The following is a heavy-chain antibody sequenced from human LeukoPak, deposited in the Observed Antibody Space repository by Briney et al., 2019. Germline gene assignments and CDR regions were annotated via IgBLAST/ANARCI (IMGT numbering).Heavy chain of an antibody. CDR3: ARRSGGDAFDM. Sequence: GGSLRLSCAASEFTFSSFWMIWVRQARGKGLVWVASIRPDGSERYFVESVKGRFTLSRDNAKDSLNLQMNSLRAEDTAVYYCARRSGGDAFDMWGQGTMVTVSS. D-gene: IGHD2-15*01. J-gene: IGHJ3*02. CDR1: EFTFSSFW. V-gene: IGHV3-7*03. CDR2: IRPDGSER.